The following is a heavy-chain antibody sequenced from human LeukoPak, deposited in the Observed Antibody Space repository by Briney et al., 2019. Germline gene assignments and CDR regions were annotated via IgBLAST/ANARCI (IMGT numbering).Heavy chain of an antibody. CDR3: AREGEAAAAEFYY. Sequence: SETLSLTCAVYGGSFSGYYWSWIRQPPGKGLEWIGEINHSGSTNYNPSLKSRVTISLDTSKNQFSLKLSSVTAADTSVYYCAREGEAAAAEFYYWGEGTLVTVSS. V-gene: IGHV4-34*01. CDR2: INHSGST. CDR1: GGSFSGYY. D-gene: IGHD6-13*01. J-gene: IGHJ4*02.